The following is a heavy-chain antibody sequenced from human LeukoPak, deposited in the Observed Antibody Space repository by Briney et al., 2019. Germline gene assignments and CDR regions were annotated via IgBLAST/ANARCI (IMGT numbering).Heavy chain of an antibody. V-gene: IGHV3-23*01. J-gene: IGHJ4*02. CDR3: AKDGGAAVGSSDC. Sequence: GGSLRLSCAASGFTFSSYAMGWVRQPPGKGLEWVSFIRGSGYSTDYADSVKGRFTISRDNSKNTLYLQMNSLRAEDTAVYYCAKDGGAAVGSSDCWGQGTLVTVSS. D-gene: IGHD6-13*01. CDR1: GFTFSSYA. CDR2: IRGSGYST.